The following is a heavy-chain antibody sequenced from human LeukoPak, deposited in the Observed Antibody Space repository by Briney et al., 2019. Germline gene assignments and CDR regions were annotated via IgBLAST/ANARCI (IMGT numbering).Heavy chain of an antibody. CDR3: ARLDGSGSYYYGMDV. V-gene: IGHV4-39*01. CDR1: GGSISSSIYY. J-gene: IGHJ6*02. Sequence: PSETLSLTCTVSGGSISSSIYYWGWIRQPPGKGLEWIGSIYYSGSTYYNPSLESRVTISVDTSKNQFSLKLSSVTAADTAVYYCARLDGSGSYYYGMDVWGQGTTVTVSS. D-gene: IGHD3-10*01. CDR2: IYYSGST.